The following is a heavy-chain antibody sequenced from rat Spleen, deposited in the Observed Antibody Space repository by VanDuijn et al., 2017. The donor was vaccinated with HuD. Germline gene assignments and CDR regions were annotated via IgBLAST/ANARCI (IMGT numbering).Heavy chain of an antibody. D-gene: IGHD1-9*01. Sequence: EVQLVESGGGLVQPGRSMKLSCAASGFTFSSYYMAWIRQAPGKGLEWVASISNAAGKVYYPDSVKGRFTISRDTAQNTLYLQMNSLRSEDTATYYCARRGYYGYNRYVMDAWGQGASVTVSS. V-gene: IGHV5-25*01. CDR3: ARRGYYGYNRYVMDA. CDR2: ISNAAGKV. J-gene: IGHJ4*01. CDR1: GFTFSSYY.